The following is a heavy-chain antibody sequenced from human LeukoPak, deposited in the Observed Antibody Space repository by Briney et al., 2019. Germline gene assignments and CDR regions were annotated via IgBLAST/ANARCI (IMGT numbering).Heavy chain of an antibody. V-gene: IGHV3-7*01. Sequence: GGSLRLSCAAFGFTFSSYWMSLIRQAPGKGLEWLANIKQDGSEKYYGDSVEGRFTISRDNAKNSLYLQMNSLRAEDTAVYYCVRDPSAYCGGDCPDYWGQGTLVTVSS. CDR3: VRDPSAYCGGDCPDY. D-gene: IGHD2-21*02. CDR2: IKQDGSEK. CDR1: GFTFSSYW. J-gene: IGHJ4*02.